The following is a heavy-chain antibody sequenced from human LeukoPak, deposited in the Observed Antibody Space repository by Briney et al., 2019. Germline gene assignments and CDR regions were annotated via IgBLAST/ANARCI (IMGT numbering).Heavy chain of an antibody. CDR3: ARSRYQYYYDSSGYLYWFDY. Sequence: SETLSLTCAVYGGSFSGYYWSWIRQPPGKGLEWIGEINHSGSTNYNPSLKSRVTISVDTSKNQFSLKLSSVTAADTAVYYCARSRYQYYYDSSGYLYWFDYWGQGTLVTVSS. CDR2: INHSGST. V-gene: IGHV4-34*01. J-gene: IGHJ4*02. D-gene: IGHD3-22*01. CDR1: GGSFSGYY.